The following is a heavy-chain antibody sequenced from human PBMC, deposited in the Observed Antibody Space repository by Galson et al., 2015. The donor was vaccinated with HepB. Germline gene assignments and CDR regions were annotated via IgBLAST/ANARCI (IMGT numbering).Heavy chain of an antibody. CDR3: ASCQEEYYYDSSGYYSWLDP. CDR1: GFTFSSYS. CDR2: ISSSSSTI. D-gene: IGHD3-22*01. Sequence: SLRLSCAASGFTFSSYSMNWVRQAPGKGLEWVSYISSSSSTIYYADSVKGRFTISRDNAKNSLYLQMNSLRDEDTAVYYCASCQEEYYYDSSGYYSWLDPWGQGTLVTVSS. J-gene: IGHJ5*02. V-gene: IGHV3-48*02.